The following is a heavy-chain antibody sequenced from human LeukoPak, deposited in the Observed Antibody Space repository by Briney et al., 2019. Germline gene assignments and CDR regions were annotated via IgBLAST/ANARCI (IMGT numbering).Heavy chain of an antibody. D-gene: IGHD6-13*01. CDR1: GFTFDDYA. Sequence: PGRSLRLSCAASGFTFDDYAMHWVRQAPGKGLEWVSGISWNSGSIGYADSVKGRFTISRDNAKNSLYLQMNSLRAEDTALYYCAKGYSSSWCFDYWGQGTLVTVSS. V-gene: IGHV3-9*01. CDR3: AKGYSSSWCFDY. CDR2: ISWNSGSI. J-gene: IGHJ4*02.